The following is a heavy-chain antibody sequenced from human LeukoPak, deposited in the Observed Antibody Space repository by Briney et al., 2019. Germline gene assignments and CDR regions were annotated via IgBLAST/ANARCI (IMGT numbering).Heavy chain of an antibody. J-gene: IGHJ6*02. Sequence: GGSLRLSCAASGFTFSSYAMGWVRQAPGKGLEWVSVIYSGGSTYYADSVKGRFTISRHNSKNTLYLQMNSLRAEDTAVYYCARASGYYGMDVWGQGTTVTVSS. CDR1: GFTFSSYA. CDR2: IYSGGST. D-gene: IGHD7-27*01. CDR3: ARASGYYGMDV. V-gene: IGHV3-53*04.